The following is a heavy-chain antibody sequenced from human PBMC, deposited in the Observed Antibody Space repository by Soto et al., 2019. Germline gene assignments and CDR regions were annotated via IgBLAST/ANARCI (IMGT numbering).Heavy chain of an antibody. CDR2: INPNSGGT. D-gene: IGHD1-7*01. CDR3: ARDGRTVELHCGMDV. J-gene: IGHJ6*02. CDR1: GYTFTGYY. Sequence: ASVKVSCKASGYTFTGYYMHWVRQAPGQGLEWMGWINPNSGGTNYAQKFQGWVTMTRDTSISTAYMELSRLRSDDTAVYYCARDGRTVELHCGMDVWGQGTTVTVSS. V-gene: IGHV1-2*04.